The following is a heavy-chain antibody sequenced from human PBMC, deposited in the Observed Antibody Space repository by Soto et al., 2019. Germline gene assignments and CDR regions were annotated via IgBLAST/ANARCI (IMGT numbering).Heavy chain of an antibody. J-gene: IGHJ6*02. Sequence: GGSLRLSCAASGFTFSSYGIHWVRQAPGKGLEWVAVIWYDGSNKYYAESVKGRFTISRDNSKNTLYLRMNSLRAEDTAVYYCARDGAEIAARAYYYGMDVWGQGTTVTVS. D-gene: IGHD6-6*01. CDR3: ARDGAEIAARAYYYGMDV. CDR1: GFTFSSYG. V-gene: IGHV3-33*01. CDR2: IWYDGSNK.